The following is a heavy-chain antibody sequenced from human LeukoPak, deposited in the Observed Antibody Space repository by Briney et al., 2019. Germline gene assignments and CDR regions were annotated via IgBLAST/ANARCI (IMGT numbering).Heavy chain of an antibody. V-gene: IGHV3-11*01. Sequence: PGGSLRLSCTACGFTFSSYFMAWIRQAPGKGLEWVSYISGSGTTIFYADSVQGRFTVSRDNAENSLYLQMNSLRADDTAVYYCARDYWYSDSGPDSWGQGTLVTVSS. CDR3: ARDYWYSDSGPDS. CDR1: GFTFSSYF. J-gene: IGHJ4*02. CDR2: ISGSGTTI. D-gene: IGHD2-8*02.